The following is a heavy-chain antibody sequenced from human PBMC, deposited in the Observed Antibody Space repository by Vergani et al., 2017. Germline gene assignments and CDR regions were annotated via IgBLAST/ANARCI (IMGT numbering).Heavy chain of an antibody. CDR1: GGSISSGGYY. V-gene: IGHV4-31*03. CDR3: ARSPKMGHQLRRSYNWFDP. CDR2: IYYSGST. Sequence: QVQLQESGPGLVKPSQTLSLTCTVSGGSISSGGYYWSWIRQHPGKGLEWIGYIYYSGSTYYNPSLKSRVTISVDTSKNQFSLKLSSVTAADTAVYYCARSPKMGHQLRRSYNWFDPWGQGTLVTVSS. J-gene: IGHJ5*02. D-gene: IGHD2-2*01.